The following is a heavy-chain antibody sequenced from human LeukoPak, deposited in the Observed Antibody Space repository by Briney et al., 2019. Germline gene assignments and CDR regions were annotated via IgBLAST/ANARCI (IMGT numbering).Heavy chain of an antibody. V-gene: IGHV1-18*01. CDR3: ARDRYCSSTSCYLGAFDI. D-gene: IGHD2-2*01. CDR2: ISAYNGNT. J-gene: IGHJ3*02. Sequence: ASVKVSCKASGYTFTSYGISWVRQAPGQGLEGMGWISAYNGNTNYAQKLQGRVTMTTDTSTSTAYMELRSLRSDDTAVYYCARDRYCSSTSCYLGAFDIWGQGTMVTVSS. CDR1: GYTFTSYG.